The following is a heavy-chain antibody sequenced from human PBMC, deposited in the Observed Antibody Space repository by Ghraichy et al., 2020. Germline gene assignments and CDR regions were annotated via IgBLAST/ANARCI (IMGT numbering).Heavy chain of an antibody. CDR3: ARDPHADVGY. J-gene: IGHJ4*02. CDR2: ITSSGSTI. V-gene: IGHV3-11*01. CDR1: GFTFSDYY. Sequence: GGSLRLSCAASGFTFSDYYMTWIRQAPGKGLEWVSYITSSGSTIYYADSVKGRFTISRDNAKNSLFLQMNSLRAEDPAVYYCARDPHADVGYWGQGTLVTVSS.